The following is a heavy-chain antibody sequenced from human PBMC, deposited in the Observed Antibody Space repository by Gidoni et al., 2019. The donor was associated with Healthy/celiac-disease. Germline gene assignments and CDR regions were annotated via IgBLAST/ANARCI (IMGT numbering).Heavy chain of an antibody. CDR1: GGTFSSYA. CDR2: IIPLFGTA. CDR3: ARGGSGCEQCYYYYYMDV. J-gene: IGHJ6*03. Sequence: QVQLVQSGAEVKKPGSSVKVSCKASGGTFSSYAISWVRQAPGQGLEWMGGIIPLFGTANYAQKFQGRVTITADKSTSTAYMELSSLRSEDTAVYYCARGGSGCEQCYYYYYMDVWGTGTTVTVSS. V-gene: IGHV1-69*06. D-gene: IGHD6-19*01.